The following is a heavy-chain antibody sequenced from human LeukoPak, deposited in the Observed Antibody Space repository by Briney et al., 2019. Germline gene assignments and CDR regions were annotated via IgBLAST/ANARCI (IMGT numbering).Heavy chain of an antibody. CDR2: ISGSSSYI. CDR3: AKDPSSEQQLAPYYYYYMDV. V-gene: IGHV3-21*01. CDR1: GFTFSSYS. D-gene: IGHD6-13*01. Sequence: GGSLRLSYAASGFTFSSYSMNWVCQAPGKGLEWVSSISGSSSYIYYADSVKGRFTISRAKNSLYLQMNSLRAEDTAVYYCAKDPSSEQQLAPYYYYYMDVWGKGTTVTVSS. J-gene: IGHJ6*03.